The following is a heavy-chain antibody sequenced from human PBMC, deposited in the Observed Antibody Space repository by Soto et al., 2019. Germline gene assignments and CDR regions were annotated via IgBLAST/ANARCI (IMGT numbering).Heavy chain of an antibody. CDR1: GGSISSSSYY. Sequence: SETLSLTCTVSGGSISSSSYYWGWIRQPPGKGLEWIGSIYYSGSTYYNPSLKSRVTISVDTSKNQFSLKLSSVTAADTAVYYCARANIVATTPWGQGTLVTVSS. CDR3: ARANIVATTP. V-gene: IGHV4-39*01. D-gene: IGHD5-12*01. J-gene: IGHJ4*02. CDR2: IYYSGST.